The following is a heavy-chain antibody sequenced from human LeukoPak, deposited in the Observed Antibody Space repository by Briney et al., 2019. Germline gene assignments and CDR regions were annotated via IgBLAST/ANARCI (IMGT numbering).Heavy chain of an antibody. Sequence: GGSLRLSCTASGFTFSSYTMSWVRQAPGKGLKWVSTITTGGPNTYYADSVKGRFTVSRDDSKNTLYLQMNSPRAEDTAVYYCARDVPLASTPTQTPQPEYCSSTSCHGWFDPWGQGTLVTVSS. CDR1: GFTFSSYT. CDR2: ITTGGPNT. CDR3: ARDVPLASTPTQTPQPEYCSSTSCHGWFDP. J-gene: IGHJ5*02. D-gene: IGHD2-2*01. V-gene: IGHV3-23*01.